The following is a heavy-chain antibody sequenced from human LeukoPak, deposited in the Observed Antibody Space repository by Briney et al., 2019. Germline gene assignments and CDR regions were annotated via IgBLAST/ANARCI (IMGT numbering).Heavy chain of an antibody. CDR2: ISSSGSTI. CDR1: GFTFNNYA. Sequence: NPGGSLRLSYAASGFTFNNYALSWIRQAPGKGLEWVSYISSSGSTIYYADSVKGRFTISRDNAKNSLYLQMNSLRAEDTAVYYCARAPPVDSSGYYPLAFDIWGQGTMVTVSS. D-gene: IGHD3-22*01. J-gene: IGHJ3*02. CDR3: ARAPPVDSSGYYPLAFDI. V-gene: IGHV3-11*01.